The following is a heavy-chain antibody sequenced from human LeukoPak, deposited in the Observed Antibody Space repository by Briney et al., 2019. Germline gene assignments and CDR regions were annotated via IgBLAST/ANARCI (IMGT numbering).Heavy chain of an antibody. V-gene: IGHV4-34*01. Sequence: SETLSLTCAVYGGSFSTYYWSWIRQSPGKGQEWITEINHRGDTNYNPSVKSRVTISVDTSKNQFSLKVRSVTAADTAVYYCARGPTISETGYFDYWGQGTLVTVSS. CDR1: GGSFSTYY. J-gene: IGHJ4*03. D-gene: IGHD1-1*01. CDR2: INHRGDT. CDR3: ARGPTISETGYFDY.